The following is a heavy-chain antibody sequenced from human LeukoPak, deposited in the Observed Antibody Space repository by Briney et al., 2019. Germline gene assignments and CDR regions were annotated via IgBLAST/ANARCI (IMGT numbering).Heavy chain of an antibody. CDR1: GFTFSSYA. CDR3: AKMWRSYYFDY. CDR2: INDNGSTR. D-gene: IGHD2-21*01. V-gene: IGHV3-23*01. Sequence: GGSLRLSCGASGFTFSSYAMSWVRQAPGKGLEWVSGINDNGSTRFYAASVKGRFTSSRDNPKNTLYLQMNGLRVEDTAVYYCAKMWRSYYFDYWGQGTLVTVSS. J-gene: IGHJ4*02.